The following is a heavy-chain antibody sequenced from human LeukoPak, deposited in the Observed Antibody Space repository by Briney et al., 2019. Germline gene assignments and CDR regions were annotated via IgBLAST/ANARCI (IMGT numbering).Heavy chain of an antibody. Sequence: ASVKVSRKASGYTFTSYDINWVRQATGQGLEWMGWMNPNSGNTGYAQKFQGRVTMTRNTSISTAYMELSSLRSEDTAVYYCARGVVFTIFGVVTVRGMDVWGQGTTVTVSS. D-gene: IGHD3-3*01. CDR1: GYTFTSYD. V-gene: IGHV1-8*01. CDR2: MNPNSGNT. CDR3: ARGVVFTIFGVVTVRGMDV. J-gene: IGHJ6*02.